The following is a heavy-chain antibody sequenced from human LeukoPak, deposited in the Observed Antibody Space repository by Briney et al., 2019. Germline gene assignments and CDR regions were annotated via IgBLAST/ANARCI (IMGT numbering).Heavy chain of an antibody. CDR1: GYTFTSHD. D-gene: IGHD4-23*01. J-gene: IGHJ4*02. CDR2: MNSNSGNT. CDR3: ARAGLYGGVPDY. Sequence: GASVKVSCKASGYTFTSHDINWVRQASGQGLEWMGWMNSNSGNTGYAQKFQGRVTMTRNTSISTAYMELSSLRSEDTAVYYCARAGLYGGVPDYWGQGTLVTVSS. V-gene: IGHV1-8*01.